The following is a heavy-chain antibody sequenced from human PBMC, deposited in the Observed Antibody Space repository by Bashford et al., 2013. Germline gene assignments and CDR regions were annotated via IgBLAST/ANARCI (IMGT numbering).Heavy chain of an antibody. CDR2: IYYSGST. V-gene: IGHV4-59*01. D-gene: IGHD5-24*01. CDR1: GGSFNTNY. J-gene: IGHJ4*02. CDR3: ARGLGMATIVDYYFDY. Sequence: SETLSLTCGVFGGSFNTNYWSWLRQPPGKGLEWIGYIYYSGSTNYNPSLKSRVTISVDTSKNQFSLKLSSVTAADTAVYYCARGLGMATIVDYYFDYVGPGNPGHRLL.